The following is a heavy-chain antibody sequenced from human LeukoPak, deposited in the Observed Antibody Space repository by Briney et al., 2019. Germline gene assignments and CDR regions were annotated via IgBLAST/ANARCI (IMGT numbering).Heavy chain of an antibody. D-gene: IGHD3-9*01. CDR3: AKHLRTNVWFSDY. J-gene: IGHJ4*02. Sequence: GGSLRLSCAASGFTFSSYALSWVRQAPGKGLEWVSLISGSGRGTEYGDSVKGRFTISRDSSKNTLSLQMNSLKAEDTAVYCCAKHLRTNVWFSDYWGQGTLVTVSS. CDR2: ISGSGRGT. CDR1: GFTFSSYA. V-gene: IGHV3-23*01.